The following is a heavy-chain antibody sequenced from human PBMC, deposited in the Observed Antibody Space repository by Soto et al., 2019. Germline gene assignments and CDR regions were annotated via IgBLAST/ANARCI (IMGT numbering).Heavy chain of an antibody. CDR2: IIPILGIA. V-gene: IGHV1-69*02. Sequence: QVQLVQSGAEVKKPGSSVKVSCKASGGTFSSYTISWVRQAPGQGLEWMGRIIPILGIANYAQKFQGRVTITADKSTSTAYMELSSPRSEDTAVYYCARGGTYCSGGSCYLPYFQHWGQGTLVTVSS. J-gene: IGHJ1*01. CDR3: ARGGTYCSGGSCYLPYFQH. D-gene: IGHD2-15*01. CDR1: GGTFSSYT.